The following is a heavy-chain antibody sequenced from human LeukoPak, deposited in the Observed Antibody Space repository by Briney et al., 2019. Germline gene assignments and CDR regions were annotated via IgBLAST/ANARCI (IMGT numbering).Heavy chain of an antibody. V-gene: IGHV4-59*01. CDR1: GGSISSYY. CDR2: IYYSGST. Sequence: PSETLSLTCTVSGGSISSYYWSWIRQPPGKGLEWIGYIYYSGSTNYSPSLKSRVTISVDTSKNQFSLKLSSVTAADTAVYYCARGVVITEYNWFDPWGQGTLVTVSS. CDR3: ARGVVITEYNWFDP. D-gene: IGHD3-3*01. J-gene: IGHJ5*02.